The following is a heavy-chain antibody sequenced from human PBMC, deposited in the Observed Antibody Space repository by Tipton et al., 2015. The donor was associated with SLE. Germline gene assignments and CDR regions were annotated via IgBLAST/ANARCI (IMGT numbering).Heavy chain of an antibody. CDR1: GGSISSHY. V-gene: IGHV4-59*08. CDR2: ISNSETT. Sequence: TLSLTCTVSGGSISSHYWSWIRQAPGKGLEWIGYISNSETTNYNPSLKSRVTISVDTSKNQVSLKLRSVTAADTAVYYCARLGVVVTAIDYWGQGTLVTVSS. CDR3: ARLGVVVTAIDY. D-gene: IGHD2-21*02. J-gene: IGHJ4*02.